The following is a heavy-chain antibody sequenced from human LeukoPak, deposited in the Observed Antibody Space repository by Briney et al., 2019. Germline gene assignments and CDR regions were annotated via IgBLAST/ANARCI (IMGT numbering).Heavy chain of an antibody. CDR2: ISLDGSNK. Sequence: HPGGSLRLSCAASGFTFRSYGMHWVRQAPGKGLEWVAVISLDGSNKYYADSVKGRFTISRDNSKNTLYLLMNSLRAEDTAVYYCATELIRVAHDDYWGQGTLVTVSS. V-gene: IGHV3-30*03. D-gene: IGHD1-7*01. J-gene: IGHJ4*02. CDR3: ATELIRVAHDDY. CDR1: GFTFRSYG.